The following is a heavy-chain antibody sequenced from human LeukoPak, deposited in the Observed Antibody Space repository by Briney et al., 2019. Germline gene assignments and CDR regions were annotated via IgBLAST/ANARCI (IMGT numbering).Heavy chain of an antibody. Sequence: GGSLRLSCAASGFTFSSYAMHWVRQAPGKGLEWVSYISSSSSTIYYADSVKGRFTISRDSSKNTLYLQMNSLRAEDTAVYFCAKDLGSSPPGDFWGQGTLVSVSS. D-gene: IGHD6-6*01. V-gene: IGHV3-48*01. J-gene: IGHJ4*02. CDR1: GFTFSSYA. CDR2: ISSSSSTI. CDR3: AKDLGSSPPGDF.